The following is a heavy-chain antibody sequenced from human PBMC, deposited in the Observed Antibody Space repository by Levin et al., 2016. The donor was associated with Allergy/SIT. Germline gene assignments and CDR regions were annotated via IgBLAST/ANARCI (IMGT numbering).Heavy chain of an antibody. CDR1: GGSISSGGYH. CDR2: IYYSGST. J-gene: IGHJ4*02. V-gene: IGHV4-31*03. CDR3: AREDGYYFDF. Sequence: SETLSLTCSVSGGSISSGGYHWSWIRQYPGKGLEWIGYIYYSGSTYYNPSLKSRVTILRDKSKNQFSLRLSSVTAADTALYYCAREDGYYFDFWGQGSLVTVSS.